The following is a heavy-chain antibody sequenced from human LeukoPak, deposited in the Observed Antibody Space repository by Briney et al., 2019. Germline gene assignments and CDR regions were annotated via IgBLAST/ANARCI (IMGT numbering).Heavy chain of an antibody. Sequence: SETLSLTRTVPGGSICSYYWSWIWQPFGKGLEWMCYIFYSGSTNYNPSLKSRVTISVDTSKNQFSLKLSSVIAADAAVYYCARLSPRYYDSSGYYFWVPFDYWGQGTLVTVSS. CDR1: GGSICSYY. D-gene: IGHD3-22*01. CDR2: IFYSGST. V-gene: IGHV4-59*08. CDR3: ARLSPRYYDSSGYYFWVPFDY. J-gene: IGHJ4*02.